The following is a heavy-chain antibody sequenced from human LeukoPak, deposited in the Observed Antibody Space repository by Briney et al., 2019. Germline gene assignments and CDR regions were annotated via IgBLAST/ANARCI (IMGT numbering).Heavy chain of an antibody. V-gene: IGHV4-59*01. Sequence: PSETLSLTCTVSGGSISSYYWSWIRQPPGKGREWIGYIYYSGSTNYNPSLKSRVTISVDTSKNQFSLKLSSVTAADTAVYYCARGGLWFGEGDFDYWGQGTLVTVSS. CDR1: GGSISSYY. J-gene: IGHJ4*02. D-gene: IGHD3-10*01. CDR3: ARGGLWFGEGDFDY. CDR2: IYYSGST.